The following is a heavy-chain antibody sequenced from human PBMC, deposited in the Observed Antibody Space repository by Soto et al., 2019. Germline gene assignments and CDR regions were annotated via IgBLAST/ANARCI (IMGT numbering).Heavy chain of an antibody. J-gene: IGHJ3*02. CDR3: ARDVESPGISGSWGAFDI. Sequence: SETLSLTCTVSGGSIRNYFWTWIRQPAGKGLEWIGRIYSSGNTVYNASLKSRVTMSIDMSKNQFSLKLGSMTAADTAVYYCARDVESPGISGSWGAFDIWGQGTVVTVSS. V-gene: IGHV4-4*07. CDR1: GGSIRNYF. D-gene: IGHD1-20*01. CDR2: IYSSGNT.